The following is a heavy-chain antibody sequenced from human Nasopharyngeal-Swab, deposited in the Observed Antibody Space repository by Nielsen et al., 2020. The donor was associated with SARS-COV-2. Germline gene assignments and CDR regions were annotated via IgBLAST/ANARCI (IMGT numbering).Heavy chain of an antibody. J-gene: IGHJ5*02. CDR2: IYYSGST. CDR1: GGSISSYY. CDR3: AREGYSYGNNWFDP. V-gene: IGHV4-59*12. Sequence: SETLSLTCTVSGGSISSYYWTWIRQSPGKGLEWIGYIYYSGSTDYNPSPKGRVTISVDTSKNQFSLKLNSVTAADTAVYYCAREGYSYGNNWFDPWGQGTLVTVSS. D-gene: IGHD5-18*01.